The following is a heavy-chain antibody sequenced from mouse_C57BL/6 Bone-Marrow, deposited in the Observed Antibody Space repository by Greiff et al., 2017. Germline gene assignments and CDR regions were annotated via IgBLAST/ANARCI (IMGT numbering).Heavy chain of an antibody. J-gene: IGHJ2*01. V-gene: IGHV1-61*01. CDR2: IYPSDSET. CDR1: GYTFTSYW. D-gene: IGHD1-1*01. Sequence: QVQLQQPGAELVRPGSSVKLSCKASGYTFTSYWMDWVKQRPGQGLEWIGNIYPSDSETHYNQKFTDKATLTVDKSSSTAYMQLSSLTSEDSAVYYCASTVAHFDYWGQGTTLTVSS. CDR3: ASTVAHFDY.